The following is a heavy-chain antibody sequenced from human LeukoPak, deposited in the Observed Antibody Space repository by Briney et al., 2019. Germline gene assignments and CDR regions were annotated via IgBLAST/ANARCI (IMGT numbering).Heavy chain of an antibody. CDR1: GFTFSSYS. CDR3: ARGRGSGSFLDY. Sequence: GGSLRLSCAASGFTFSSYSMNWVRQAPGKGLEWVSSISSSSSYIYYADSVKGRFTISRDNAKNSLYLQMNSLRAEDTAVYYCARGRGSGSFLDYWGQGTLVTVSS. J-gene: IGHJ4*02. CDR2: ISSSSSYI. D-gene: IGHD3-10*01. V-gene: IGHV3-21*01.